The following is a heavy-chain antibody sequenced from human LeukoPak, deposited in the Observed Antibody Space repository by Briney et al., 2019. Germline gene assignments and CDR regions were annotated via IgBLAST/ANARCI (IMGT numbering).Heavy chain of an antibody. CDR1: GGSVSSGSYY. V-gene: IGHV4-61*01. Sequence: PSETLSLTCTVSGGSVSSGSYYWSWIRQPPGKGLEWIGYIYYSGSTNYNPSLKSRVTISVDTSKNQFSLKLSSVTAADTAVYYCAREDSSEDWFDPWGQGTLVTVSS. J-gene: IGHJ5*02. CDR3: AREDSSEDWFDP. CDR2: IYYSGST. D-gene: IGHD3-22*01.